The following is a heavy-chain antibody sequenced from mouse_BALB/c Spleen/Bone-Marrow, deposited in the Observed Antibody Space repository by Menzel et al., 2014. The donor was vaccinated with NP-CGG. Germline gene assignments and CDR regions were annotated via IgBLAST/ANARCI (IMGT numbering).Heavy chain of an antibody. V-gene: IGHV3-6*02. Sequence: DVKLQESGPGLVKPSQSLSLTCSVTGYSITSGYYWNWIRQFPGNKLEWMGYISYDGSNNYNPSLKNRISITRDTSKNQFFLKLNSVTTEDTATYYCARDWDGYYFDYWGQCTTLTVSS. J-gene: IGHJ2*01. D-gene: IGHD2-3*01. CDR1: GYSITSGYY. CDR2: ISYDGSN. CDR3: ARDWDGYYFDY.